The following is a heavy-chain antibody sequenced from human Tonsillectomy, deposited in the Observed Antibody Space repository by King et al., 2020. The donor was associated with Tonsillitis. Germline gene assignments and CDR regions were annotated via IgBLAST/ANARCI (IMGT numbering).Heavy chain of an antibody. V-gene: IGHV4-4*07. Sequence: MQLQESSPRLVKPSETLSLTCTVSGGSIRNYYWSWIRQPAGKGLEWIGRIYSSGSTNYNPSLNSRVTMSEDTSKNRISLKLSSVTAADTAVYYCARNPPRQLEDWYFDIWGRGTLVTVSS. CDR2: IYSSGST. D-gene: IGHD6-6*01. CDR1: GGSIRNYY. CDR3: ARNPPRQLEDWYFDI. J-gene: IGHJ2*01.